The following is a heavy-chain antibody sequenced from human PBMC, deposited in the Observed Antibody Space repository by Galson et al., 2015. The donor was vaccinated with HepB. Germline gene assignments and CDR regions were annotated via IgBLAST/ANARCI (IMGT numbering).Heavy chain of an antibody. J-gene: IGHJ3*02. CDR2: LYSGGST. CDR3: AKWGIVVVVAAAPRAFDI. Sequence: SLRLSCAASGFTVSSYYMSWVRQAPGEGLEWVSVLYSGGSTYYSDSVKGRFTISRDDSKSTIYLQMNSLAVEDTAVYYCAKWGIVVVVAAAPRAFDIWGQGTMVTVSS. D-gene: IGHD2-15*01. V-gene: IGHV3-66*02. CDR1: GFTVSSYY.